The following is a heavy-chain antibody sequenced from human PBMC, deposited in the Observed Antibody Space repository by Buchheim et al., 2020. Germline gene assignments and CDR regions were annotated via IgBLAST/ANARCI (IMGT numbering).Heavy chain of an antibody. D-gene: IGHD5-18*01. J-gene: IGHJ4*02. V-gene: IGHV4-39*01. CDR1: GGSISSSSYY. Sequence: QVQLQQWGAGLLKPSETLSLTCTVSGGSISSSSYYWGWIRQPPGKGLEWIGSIYYSGSTYYNPSLKSRVTISVDTSKNQFSLKLSSVTAADTAVYYCARLGYSYGYMDYWGQGTL. CDR3: ARLGYSYGYMDY. CDR2: IYYSGST.